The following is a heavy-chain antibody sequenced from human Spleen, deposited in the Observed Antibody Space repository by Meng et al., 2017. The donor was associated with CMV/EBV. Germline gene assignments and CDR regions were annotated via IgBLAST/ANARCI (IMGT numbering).Heavy chain of an antibody. V-gene: IGHV4-34*01. D-gene: IGHD6-19*01. CDR2: INRGGTT. J-gene: IGHJ6*02. CDR3: ARGRGYSSGWGHYYYGLDV. CDR1: GGSFNDYY. Sequence: SETLSLTCALYGGSFNDYYWGWIRQSPEKGLEYIGEINRGGTTNYNKSLKSRITITVDTSKKEFSLRLTSMTAADAAVYYCARGRGYSSGWGHYYYGLDVWAQGTTVTVSS.